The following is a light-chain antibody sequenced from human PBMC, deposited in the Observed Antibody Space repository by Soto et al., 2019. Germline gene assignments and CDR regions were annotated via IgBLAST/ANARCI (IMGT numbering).Light chain of an antibody. CDR3: SSYTSSTAYV. V-gene: IGLV2-14*01. Sequence: QSALTRPASVSGSPGQSIRISCTGTSGDVGGYNYVSWYQLHPGKAPKLMVYEVSNRPSGVSNRFSGSKSGNTASLTISGLQAEDEADYYCSSYTSSTAYVFGTGTKVTVL. CDR1: SGDVGGYNY. J-gene: IGLJ1*01. CDR2: EVS.